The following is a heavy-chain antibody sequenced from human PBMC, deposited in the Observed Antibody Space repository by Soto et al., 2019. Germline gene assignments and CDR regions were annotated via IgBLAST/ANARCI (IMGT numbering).Heavy chain of an antibody. V-gene: IGHV3-23*01. Sequence: EVQVSESGGGLVQPGGSLRLSCATSGFTFSHYPMNWVRQAPGKGLEWVSGISAGGDRTYYADSVKGRFTIFRDNSKNSVCLQMNSLRVEDTAVYCCARRVWGQGTLVTVSS. CDR1: GFTFSHYP. J-gene: IGHJ4*02. CDR2: ISAGGDRT. CDR3: ARRV.